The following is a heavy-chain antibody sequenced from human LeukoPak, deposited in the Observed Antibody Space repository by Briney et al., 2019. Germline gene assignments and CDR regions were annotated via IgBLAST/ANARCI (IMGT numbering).Heavy chain of an antibody. CDR3: AKLHDYGDYYFDY. V-gene: IGHV3-23*01. Sequence: GGSLRLSCAASGFTFSSYAMSWVRQAPGKGLERVSAISGSGGSTYYADSVKGRFTISRDNSKNTLYLQMNSLRAEDTAVYYCAKLHDYGDYYFDYWGQGTLVTVSS. CDR1: GFTFSSYA. D-gene: IGHD4-17*01. J-gene: IGHJ4*02. CDR2: ISGSGGST.